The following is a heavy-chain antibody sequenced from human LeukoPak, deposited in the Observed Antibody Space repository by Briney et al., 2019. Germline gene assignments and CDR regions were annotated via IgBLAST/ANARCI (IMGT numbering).Heavy chain of an antibody. CDR1: GGSISSGDYY. Sequence: SSETLSLTCTVSGGSISSGDYYWSWIRQPPGKGLEWIGYIYYSGSTYYNPSLKSRVTISVDTSKNQFSLKLSSVTAADTAVYYCASRVVTPPGRLDPWGQGTLVTVSS. J-gene: IGHJ5*02. CDR2: IYYSGST. V-gene: IGHV4-30-4*08. CDR3: ASRVVTPPGRLDP. D-gene: IGHD4-23*01.